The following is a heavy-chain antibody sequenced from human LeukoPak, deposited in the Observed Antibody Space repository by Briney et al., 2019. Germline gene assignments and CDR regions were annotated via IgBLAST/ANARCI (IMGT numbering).Heavy chain of an antibody. V-gene: IGHV1-46*01. CDR1: GYTFTNYY. J-gene: IGHJ4*02. Sequence: ASVKVSCKASGYTFTNYYVHWVRQAPGQGLEWMGIISPSSDNTRYAQKFQGRVTMARDTSTSTVYMELSSLRSEDTAVYYCASELDYWGQGTLVTVSS. CDR3: ASELDY. CDR2: ISPSSDNT.